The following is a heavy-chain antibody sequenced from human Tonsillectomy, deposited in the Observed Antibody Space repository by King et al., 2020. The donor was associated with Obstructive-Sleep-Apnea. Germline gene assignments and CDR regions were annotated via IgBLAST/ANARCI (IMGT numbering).Heavy chain of an antibody. J-gene: IGHJ4*02. V-gene: IGHV4-39*07. CDR3: ASIHIRYYDSSGYPSPYYFDY. Sequence: QLQESGPGLVKPSETLSLTCTVSGGSISSSSYYWGWIRQPPGKGLEWLGSIYYSGSTYYNPSLKSRVTISVDTSKNQFSLKLSSVTAADTAVYYCASIHIRYYDSSGYPSPYYFDYWGQGTLVTVSS. CDR2: IYYSGST. D-gene: IGHD3-22*01. CDR1: GGSISSSSYY.